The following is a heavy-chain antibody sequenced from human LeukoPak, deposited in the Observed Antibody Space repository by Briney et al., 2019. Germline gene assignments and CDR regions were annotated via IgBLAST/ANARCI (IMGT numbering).Heavy chain of an antibody. CDR3: AELGITMIGGV. CDR2: INSDGSST. J-gene: IGHJ6*04. Sequence: GVSLRLSCAASGFTFSSYWMHWVRQAPGKGLVGVSRINSDGSSTSYADSVRGIFTISRDNAKNSLYLQMNSVRAEDTAVYYCAELGITMIGGVWGKRTTVTISS. D-gene: IGHD3-10*02. V-gene: IGHV3-74*01. CDR1: GFTFSSYW.